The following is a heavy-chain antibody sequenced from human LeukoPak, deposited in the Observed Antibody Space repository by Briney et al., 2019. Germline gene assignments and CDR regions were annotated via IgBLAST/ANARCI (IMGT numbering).Heavy chain of an antibody. Sequence: SETLSLTYTVSGGSISSSSYYWGWIRQPPGKGLEWIGSIYYSGSTYYNPSLKSRVTISVDTSKNQFSLKLSSVTAADTAVYYCARVVVPYYFDYWGQGTLVTVSS. J-gene: IGHJ4*02. CDR3: ARVVVPYYFDY. V-gene: IGHV4-39*01. D-gene: IGHD2-15*01. CDR2: IYYSGST. CDR1: GGSISSSSYY.